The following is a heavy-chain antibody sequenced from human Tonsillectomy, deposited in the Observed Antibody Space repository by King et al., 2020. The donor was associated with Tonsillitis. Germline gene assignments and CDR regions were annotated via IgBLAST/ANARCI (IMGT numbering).Heavy chain of an antibody. J-gene: IGHJ3*02. CDR3: ARTYYYDSSGYYSGDAFDI. CDR1: GFTFSSYT. CDR2: MSYDGSKE. D-gene: IGHD3-22*01. V-gene: IGHV3-30*01. Sequence: VQLVESGGGVVQPGRSLRLSCAASGFTFSSYTVHWVRQAPGKGLEWVAVMSYDGSKEYYADSVKGRLTISRDNSKNTLYLQMNSLRAEDTAVYYCARTYYYDSSGYYSGDAFDIWGQGTMVTVSS.